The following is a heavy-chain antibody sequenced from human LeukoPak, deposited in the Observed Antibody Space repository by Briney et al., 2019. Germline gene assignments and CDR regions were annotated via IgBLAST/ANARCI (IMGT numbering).Heavy chain of an antibody. J-gene: IGHJ1*01. Sequence: PGGSLRLSCAASGFTVSNNYMSWVRQAAGKGLEWVSVIYSGGRTYHADSVKGRFTISRDNSKNTLYLQMNSLRAEDTAVYYCTMGATAEYFPYWGQGPPVTFSS. CDR3: TMGATAEYFPY. V-gene: IGHV3-53*01. D-gene: IGHD1-26*01. CDR2: IYSGGRT. CDR1: GFTVSNNY.